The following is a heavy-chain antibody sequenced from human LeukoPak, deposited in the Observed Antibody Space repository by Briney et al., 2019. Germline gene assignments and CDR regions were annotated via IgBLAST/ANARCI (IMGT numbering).Heavy chain of an antibody. D-gene: IGHD6-19*01. V-gene: IGHV3-21*01. J-gene: IGHJ3*02. CDR3: ARESVAHDAFDI. Sequence: GRSLRLSCAAPGVTFSGYSVNWVRQAPGKGLEWVSAITATSRHIYYADSVKGRFTISRDNAKNSLYLQMNSLRAEDTAVYYCARESVAHDAFDIWGQGTMVTVSS. CDR2: ITATSRHI. CDR1: GVTFSGYS.